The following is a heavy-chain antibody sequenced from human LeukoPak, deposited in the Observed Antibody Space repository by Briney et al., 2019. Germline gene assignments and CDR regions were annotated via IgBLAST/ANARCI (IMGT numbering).Heavy chain of an antibody. CDR3: AISHGGSGSYYPYFDY. Sequence: SETLSLTCTVSGGSISGYYWSWIRQPPGKGLEWIGEINHSGSTNYNPSLKSRVTISVDTSKNQFSLKLSSVTAADTAVYYCAISHGGSGSYYPYFDYWGQGTLVTVSS. CDR1: GGSISGYY. D-gene: IGHD3-10*01. CDR2: INHSGST. V-gene: IGHV4-34*01. J-gene: IGHJ4*02.